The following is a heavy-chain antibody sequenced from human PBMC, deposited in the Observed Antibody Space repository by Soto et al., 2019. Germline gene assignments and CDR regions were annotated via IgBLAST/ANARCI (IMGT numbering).Heavy chain of an antibody. CDR2: IWYDGSNK. CDR1: GFTFSSYG. CDR3: ARETYYDILTGYYMGAFDI. D-gene: IGHD3-9*01. V-gene: IGHV3-33*01. Sequence: QVQLVESGGGVVQPGRSLRLSCAASGFTFSSYGMHWVRQAPGKGLEWVAVIWYDGSNKYYADSVKGRFTISRDNSKNTLYLQMHSLRAEDTAVYYCARETYYDILTGYYMGAFDIWGQGTMVTVSS. J-gene: IGHJ3*02.